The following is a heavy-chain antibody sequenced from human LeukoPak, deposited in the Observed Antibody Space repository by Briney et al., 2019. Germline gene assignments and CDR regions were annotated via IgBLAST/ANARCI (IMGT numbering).Heavy chain of an antibody. CDR2: ISHDGSNQ. Sequence: PGGSLRLSCAASGFTFSSYAMHWVRQAPGKGLEWVAVISHDGSNQYYADSVKGRFTISRDNSKNTLYLQMNSLRGEDTAVYYCAKELNYYGSGSHSYGMDVWGQGTTVTVSS. CDR1: GFTFSSYA. V-gene: IGHV3-30*04. J-gene: IGHJ6*02. D-gene: IGHD3-10*01. CDR3: AKELNYYGSGSHSYGMDV.